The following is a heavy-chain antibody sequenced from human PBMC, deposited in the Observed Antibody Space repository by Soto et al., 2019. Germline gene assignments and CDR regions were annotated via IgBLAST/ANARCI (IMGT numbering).Heavy chain of an antibody. Sequence: EEQLVESGGGLVRPGGSLRLSCAASDFTFSIYTMNWVRQAPGKGLEWLAYINSGSGTTHYADSVKGRFTISRDDAQKSLFLQMSNLTDEDTAVYYCARDIIVMSRTGMDVWGQGTRVTVSS. CDR1: DFTFSIYT. V-gene: IGHV3-48*02. CDR2: INSGSGTT. CDR3: ARDIIVMSRTGMDV. D-gene: IGHD3-22*01. J-gene: IGHJ6*02.